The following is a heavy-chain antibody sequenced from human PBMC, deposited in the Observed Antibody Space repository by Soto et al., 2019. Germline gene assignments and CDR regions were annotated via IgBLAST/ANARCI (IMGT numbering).Heavy chain of an antibody. V-gene: IGHV1-69*13. CDR2: IIPIFGTA. Sequence: ASVKVSCKASGGTFSSYAISWVRQAPGQGLEWMGGIIPIFGTANYAQKFQGRVTITADESTSTAYMELSSLRSEDTAVYYCARGGHIVVVPAAHPVTPHYYYYGMDVWGQGTTVTVSS. J-gene: IGHJ6*02. CDR3: ARGGHIVVVPAAHPVTPHYYYYGMDV. D-gene: IGHD2-2*01. CDR1: GGTFSSYA.